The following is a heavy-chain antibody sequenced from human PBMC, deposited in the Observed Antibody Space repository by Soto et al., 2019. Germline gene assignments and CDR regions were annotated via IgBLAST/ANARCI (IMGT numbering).Heavy chain of an antibody. CDR2: LSYDGRNK. Sequence: GGSMRLSCAASGFTFSSFAMHWVRQAPGKGLEWVAILSYDGRNKYYADSVKGRFTISRDNSKNTLYLQMNSLRAEDTALYYSASQWAAAGTINYWGQGTLVTVSS. V-gene: IGHV3-30*04. J-gene: IGHJ4*02. CDR3: ASQWAAAGTINY. D-gene: IGHD6-13*01. CDR1: GFTFSSFA.